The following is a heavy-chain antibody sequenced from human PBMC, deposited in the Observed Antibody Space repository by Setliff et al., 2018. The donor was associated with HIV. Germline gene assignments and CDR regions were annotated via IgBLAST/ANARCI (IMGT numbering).Heavy chain of an antibody. D-gene: IGHD3-10*01. Sequence: LRLSCAASGFTFSGYGMHWVRQAPGKGLEWVAVIWYDGSNKYYADSVKGRFTISRDNSKNTLYLQMNSLRAEDTAVYYCAKDPYYGSGSYLYYFDYWGQGTLVTVSS. CDR1: GFTFSGYG. CDR2: IWYDGSNK. CDR3: AKDPYYGSGSYLYYFDY. J-gene: IGHJ4*02. V-gene: IGHV3-33*06.